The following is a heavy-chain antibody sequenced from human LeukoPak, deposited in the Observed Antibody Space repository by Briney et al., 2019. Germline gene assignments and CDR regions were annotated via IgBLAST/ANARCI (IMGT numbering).Heavy chain of an antibody. V-gene: IGHV3-9*01. D-gene: IGHD2-15*01. CDR1: GFTFEDYA. CDR3: AKDGGYCSGGSCYYGMDV. CDR2: ISWNSGSI. Sequence: GRSLRLSCAASGFTFEDYAMHWVRQAPGKGLEWVSGISWNSGSIGYADSVKGRFTISRDNAKNSLYLQMNSLRAEDTALYYCAKDGGYCSGGSCYYGMDVWGQGTTVTVSS. J-gene: IGHJ6*02.